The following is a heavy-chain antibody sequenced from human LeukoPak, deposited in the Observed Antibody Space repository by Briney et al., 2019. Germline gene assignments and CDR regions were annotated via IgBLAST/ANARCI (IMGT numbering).Heavy chain of an antibody. Sequence: GGSLRLSCAASGFTFSSYWMSWVRQAPGKGLEWVANIKKDGSEKNYVDSVKGRFTISRDNAKNSLYLQMISLRDEDTAVYYRARDFYGPDGYFDYWGQGTLVTVSS. CDR1: GFTFSSYW. D-gene: IGHD4-17*01. V-gene: IGHV3-7*04. CDR3: ARDFYGPDGYFDY. J-gene: IGHJ4*02. CDR2: IKKDGSEK.